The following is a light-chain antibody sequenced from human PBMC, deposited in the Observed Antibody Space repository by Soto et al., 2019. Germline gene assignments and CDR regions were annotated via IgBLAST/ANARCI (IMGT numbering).Light chain of an antibody. Sequence: DIQMTQSPSTLSASVGDRVTITCRASQSISGSLARYQQKPGKAPRLLIYEASNLKSAVPSRFSGSGTGTEYTLTISSLQPDDSASYYCQQYNGYWTFGQGTRVEIK. V-gene: IGKV1-5*03. CDR2: EAS. J-gene: IGKJ1*01. CDR1: QSISGS. CDR3: QQYNGYWT.